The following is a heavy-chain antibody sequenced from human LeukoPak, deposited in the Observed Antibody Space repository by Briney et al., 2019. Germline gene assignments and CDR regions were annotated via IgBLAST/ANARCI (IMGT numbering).Heavy chain of an antibody. CDR1: GYTFTSYY. V-gene: IGHV1-46*01. CDR3: ARDMYSDPNYYYYYMDV. Sequence: ASVKVSCKASGYTFTSYYMHWVRQAPGQGLEWMGIINPSGGSTSYAQKFQGRVTMTRDTSTSTVYMELSSLRSEDTAVYYCARDMYSDPNYYYYYMDVWGKGTTVTISS. J-gene: IGHJ6*03. CDR2: INPSGGST. D-gene: IGHD3-3*01.